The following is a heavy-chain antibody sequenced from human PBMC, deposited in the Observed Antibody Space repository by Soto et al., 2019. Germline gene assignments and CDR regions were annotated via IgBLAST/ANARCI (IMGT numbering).Heavy chain of an antibody. Sequence: PSEPLSLTCTVSGGSISSYYWSWIRQPPGKGLEWIGYIYYSGSTNYNPSLKSRVTISVDTSKNQFSLKLSSVTAADTAVYYCERPNWNDYGHAFESWGQGIMVT. CDR2: IYYSGST. CDR3: ERPNWNDYGHAFES. J-gene: IGHJ3*02. CDR1: GGSISSYY. D-gene: IGHD1-1*01. V-gene: IGHV4-59*01.